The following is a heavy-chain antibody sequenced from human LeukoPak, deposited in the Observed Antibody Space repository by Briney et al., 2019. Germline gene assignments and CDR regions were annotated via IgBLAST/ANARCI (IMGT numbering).Heavy chain of an antibody. CDR3: ARKICSSTSCYHYYFDY. CDR1: GYTFTGYY. V-gene: IGHV1-2*02. J-gene: IGHJ4*02. CDR2: INPNSGGT. D-gene: IGHD2-2*01. Sequence: ASVKVSCKASGYTFTGYYMHWVRQAPGQGLEWMGWINPNSGGTNYAQKFQGRVTITADESTSTAYMELSSLRSEDTAVYYCARKICSSTSCYHYYFDYWGQGTLVTVSS.